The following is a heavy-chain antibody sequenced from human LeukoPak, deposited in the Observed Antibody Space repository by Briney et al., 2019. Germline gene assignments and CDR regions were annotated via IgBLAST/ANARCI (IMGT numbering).Heavy chain of an antibody. Sequence: SETLSLTCTVSGGSISSYYWSWIRQPPGKGLEWIGYIYYSGSTNYNPSLKSRVTISVDTSKNQFSLKLSSVTAADTAVYYCARHKAVAPSALDYWGQGTLVTVSS. V-gene: IGHV4-59*01. CDR2: IYYSGST. J-gene: IGHJ4*02. CDR1: GGSISSYY. CDR3: ARHKAVAPSALDY. D-gene: IGHD6-19*01.